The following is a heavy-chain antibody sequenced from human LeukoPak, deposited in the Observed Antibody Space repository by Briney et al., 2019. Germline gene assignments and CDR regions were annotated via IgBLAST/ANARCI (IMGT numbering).Heavy chain of an antibody. Sequence: SETLSLACTVSGGSISSYYWSWIRQPPGKGLEWIGYIYYSGSTNYNPSLKSRVTISVDTSKNQFSLKLGSVTAADTAVYYCARDASYYDSSGYSFFDIWGQGTMVTVSS. J-gene: IGHJ3*02. CDR2: IYYSGST. D-gene: IGHD3-22*01. CDR1: GGSISSYY. CDR3: ARDASYYDSSGYSFFDI. V-gene: IGHV4-59*01.